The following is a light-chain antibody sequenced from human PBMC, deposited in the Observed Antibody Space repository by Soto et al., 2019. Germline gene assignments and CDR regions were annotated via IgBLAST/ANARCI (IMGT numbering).Light chain of an antibody. CDR3: LHDYNYPLT. CDR1: QGIRND. Sequence: AIQMTQSPSSLSASVGDRVTITYRASQGIRNDLGWYQQKPGKAPKLLIYAASSLQSGVPSRFSGSGSGTDFTLTISSLQPEDFATYYCLHDYNYPLTFGGGTKVEIK. V-gene: IGKV1-6*01. J-gene: IGKJ4*01. CDR2: AAS.